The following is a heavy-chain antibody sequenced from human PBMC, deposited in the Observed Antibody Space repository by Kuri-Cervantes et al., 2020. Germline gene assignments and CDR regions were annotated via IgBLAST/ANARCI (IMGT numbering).Heavy chain of an antibody. CDR2: ISAYNGNT. D-gene: IGHD6-19*01. J-gene: IGHJ6*02. CDR1: GYTFTSYG. CDR3: AGVCPAYSSGWYIYYYYGMDV. Sequence: ASVKVSCKASGYTFTSYGISWVRQAPGQGLEWMGWISAYNGNTNNAQKLQGRVTMTTDTSTSTAYMELRSLRSDDTAVYYCAGVCPAYSSGWYIYYYYGMDVWGQGSTVTVSS. V-gene: IGHV1-18*01.